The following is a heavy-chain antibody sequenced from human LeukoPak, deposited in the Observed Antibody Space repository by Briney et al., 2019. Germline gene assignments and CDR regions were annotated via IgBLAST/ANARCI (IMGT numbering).Heavy chain of an antibody. CDR3: AKDIEAGTAGFSFDY. Sequence: GGSLRLSRAASGFSFAYYVMHWVRKAPGKGLECFSLITANGDSTYFADSVKGRFTISRDNSKNSLSLQMNSLRTEDTALYYCAKDIEAGTAGFSFDYWGQGTLVAVFS. J-gene: IGHJ4*02. V-gene: IGHV3-43*02. CDR2: ITANGDST. D-gene: IGHD2-21*02. CDR1: GFSFAYYV.